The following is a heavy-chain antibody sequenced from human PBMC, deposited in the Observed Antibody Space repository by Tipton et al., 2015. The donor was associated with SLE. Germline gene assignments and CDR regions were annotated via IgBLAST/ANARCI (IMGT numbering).Heavy chain of an antibody. J-gene: IGHJ3*02. CDR3: ARGYAFDI. V-gene: IGHV4-39*07. CDR2: VYYSGSP. Sequence: TLSLTCTVSGGSITASTYYWGWIRRPPGRELEWIGSVYYSGSPYYNLSLKSRVAISVDMSKNQFSLKLGSTTAADTAIYYCARGYAFDIWGQGTMVTVSS. CDR1: GGSITASTYY.